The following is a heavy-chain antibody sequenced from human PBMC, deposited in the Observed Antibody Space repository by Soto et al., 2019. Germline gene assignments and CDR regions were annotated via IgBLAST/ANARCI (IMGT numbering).Heavy chain of an antibody. Sequence: PSETLSLTCTVSGGSISSYYWSWIRQPPGKGLEWIGYIYYSGSTNYNPSLKSRVTISVDTSKNQFSLKLSSVTAADTAVYYCASSDIVATITSFSLGYWGQGTLVTVSS. J-gene: IGHJ4*02. CDR3: ASSDIVATITSFSLGY. D-gene: IGHD5-12*01. CDR1: GGSISSYY. V-gene: IGHV4-59*08. CDR2: IYYSGST.